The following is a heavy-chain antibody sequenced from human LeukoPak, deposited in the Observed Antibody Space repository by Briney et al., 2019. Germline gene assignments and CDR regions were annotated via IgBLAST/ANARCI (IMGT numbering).Heavy chain of an antibody. J-gene: IGHJ4*02. D-gene: IGHD3-22*01. CDR1: GFTFTRYW. Sequence: GSLRLSCAASGFTFTRYWMSWVRQAPGKGLEWVANIKQDGSEKYYVDSVKGRFTISRDNAKNSLYLQMNSLRAEDTAVYYCASDTDWGQGTLVTVSS. V-gene: IGHV3-7*03. CDR2: IKQDGSEK. CDR3: ASDTD.